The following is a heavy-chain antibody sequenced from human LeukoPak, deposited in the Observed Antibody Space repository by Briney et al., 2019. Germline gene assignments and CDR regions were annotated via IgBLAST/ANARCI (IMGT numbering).Heavy chain of an antibody. Sequence: SVKVSCKASGGTFSSYAISWVRQAPGQGLEWMGRIIPIFGTANYAQKFQGGVTITTDESTSTAYMELSSLRSEDTAVYYCARAYSSSWPFDYWGQGTLVTVSS. CDR2: IIPIFGTA. J-gene: IGHJ4*02. D-gene: IGHD6-13*01. CDR3: ARAYSSSWPFDY. CDR1: GGTFSSYA. V-gene: IGHV1-69*05.